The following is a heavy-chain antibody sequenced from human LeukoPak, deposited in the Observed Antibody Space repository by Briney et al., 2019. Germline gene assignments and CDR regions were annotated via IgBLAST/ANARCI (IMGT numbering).Heavy chain of an antibody. D-gene: IGHD2-21*01. V-gene: IGHV4-30-2*01. Sequence: SQTLSLTCTVSGASISNGNYYWSWIRQPPGKGLEWIGYIYYDGSTYYNPSLQSRVIISVDRPKTQFSLKVSSVTAADTAIYYCARGFGRSYYYFDYWGQGTLVTVSS. CDR2: IYYDGST. J-gene: IGHJ4*02. CDR3: ARGFGRSYYYFDY. CDR1: GASISNGNYY.